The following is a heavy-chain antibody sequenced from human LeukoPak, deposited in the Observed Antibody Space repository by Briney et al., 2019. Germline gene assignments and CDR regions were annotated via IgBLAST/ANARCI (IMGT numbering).Heavy chain of an antibody. D-gene: IGHD4-17*01. CDR3: ARMTTGHDF. CDR1: GTSFSSYY. CDR2: VNHSGYT. V-gene: IGHV4-34*01. J-gene: IGHJ4*02. Sequence: KPSETLSLTCAVSGTSFSSYYWSWIRQPPGKGPEWIGEVNHSGYTNDNPSLKSRVTISVDTSKNQFSLRLRSVTAADTAVYFCARMTTGHDFWGQGTLVTVSS.